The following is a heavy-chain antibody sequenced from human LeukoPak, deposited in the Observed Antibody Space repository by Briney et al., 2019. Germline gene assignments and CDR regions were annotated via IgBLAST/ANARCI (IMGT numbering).Heavy chain of an antibody. Sequence: ASVKVSCKASGYTFTSYYMHWVRQAPGEGLEWMGIINPSGGSTSYAQKFQGRVTMTRDTSTSTVYMELSSLRSEDTAVYYCARTIEGGDAFDIWGQGTMVTVSS. J-gene: IGHJ3*02. CDR2: INPSGGST. V-gene: IGHV1-46*01. D-gene: IGHD1-26*01. CDR1: GYTFTSYY. CDR3: ARTIEGGDAFDI.